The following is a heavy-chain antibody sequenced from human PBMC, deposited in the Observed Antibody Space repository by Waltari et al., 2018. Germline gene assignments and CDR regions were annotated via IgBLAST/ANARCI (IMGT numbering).Heavy chain of an antibody. CDR3: AREVKGCSSTSCYSNFDY. CDR2: INHSGST. J-gene: IGHJ4*02. CDR1: GGSFSGYY. V-gene: IGHV4-34*01. Sequence: QVQLQQWGAGLLKPSETLSLTCAVYGGSFSGYYWSWIRQPPGKGLEWIGKINHSGSTNYNPSLKSRVTISVDTSKNQFSLKLSSVTAADTAVYYCAREVKGCSSTSCYSNFDYWGQGTLVTVSS. D-gene: IGHD2-2*02.